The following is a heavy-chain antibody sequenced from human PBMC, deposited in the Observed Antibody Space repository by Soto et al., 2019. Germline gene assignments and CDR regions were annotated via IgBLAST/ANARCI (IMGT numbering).Heavy chain of an antibody. CDR1: GFTFSSYG. CDR2: IWYDGSNK. D-gene: IGHD6-13*01. Sequence: GSLRLSCAASGFTFSSYGMHWVRQAPGKGLEWVAVIWYDGSNKYYADSVKGRFTISIDNSKNTLYLQMNSLRAEDTAVYYCAKSLCPKDCQAAAGTLNWFDPWGQGTLVTAPQ. CDR3: AKSLCPKDCQAAAGTLNWFDP. V-gene: IGHV3-30*02. J-gene: IGHJ5*02.